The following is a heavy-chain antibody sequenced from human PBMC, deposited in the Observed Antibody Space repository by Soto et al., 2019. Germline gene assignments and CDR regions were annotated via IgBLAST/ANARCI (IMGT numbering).Heavy chain of an antibody. J-gene: IGHJ4*02. D-gene: IGHD4-17*01. Sequence: PGGSLRLSCAASGFSFTNYALSWVRQAPGKGLEWVSTFSAGGGAYYAASVQGRFTIARDSSQNTVHLQISNLRPEDTAVYYCAKESLLEHYGDTLFDYWGQGTRVTVSS. V-gene: IGHV3-23*01. CDR1: GFSFTNYA. CDR3: AKESLLEHYGDTLFDY. CDR2: FSAGGGA.